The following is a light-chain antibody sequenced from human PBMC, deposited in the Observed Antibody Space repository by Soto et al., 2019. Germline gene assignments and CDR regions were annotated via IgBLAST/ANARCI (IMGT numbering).Light chain of an antibody. J-gene: IGLJ1*01. Sequence: SYELTQPPSVSVAPGQTARITCGGNNIGRKSVHWYQQQPGQAPVLVVYDDIDRPSGIPERFSGSNSGNTATLTINRVEAGDEADYYCQVWDTGNGQYVFXTGTKV. CDR3: QVWDTGNGQYV. V-gene: IGLV3-21*02. CDR2: DDI. CDR1: NIGRKS.